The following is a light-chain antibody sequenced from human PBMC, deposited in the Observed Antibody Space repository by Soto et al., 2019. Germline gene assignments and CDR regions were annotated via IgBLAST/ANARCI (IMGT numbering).Light chain of an antibody. J-gene: IGKJ2*01. CDR3: QQYGSSPPYT. CDR1: QSVSNNY. Sequence: EVVLTQSPGTLSLSPGERATLSCRASQSVSNNYLAWYQQKPRQSPKLLIFGSSDRATGIADRFSGSGSGTDFTLTISRLEPEDFAVYFCQQYGSSPPYTFGQGTKLEIK. V-gene: IGKV3-20*01. CDR2: GSS.